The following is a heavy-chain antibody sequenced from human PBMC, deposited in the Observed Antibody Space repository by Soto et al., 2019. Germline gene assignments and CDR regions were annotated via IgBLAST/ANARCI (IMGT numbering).Heavy chain of an antibody. V-gene: IGHV3-15*01. J-gene: IGHJ6*02. Sequence: GGSLRLSCAASGFTFSQAWMNWVRQTPGKGLEWVGQIKSNSDGGTADYAAPMKGRITISRDDLENTVYLQMNSLKTEDTAVYYCTTGGYCSSTSCQRGYYYYGLDVWGQGTTVTVSS. CDR1: GFTFSQAW. CDR3: TTGGYCSSTSCQRGYYYYGLDV. CDR2: IKSNSDGGTA. D-gene: IGHD2-2*01.